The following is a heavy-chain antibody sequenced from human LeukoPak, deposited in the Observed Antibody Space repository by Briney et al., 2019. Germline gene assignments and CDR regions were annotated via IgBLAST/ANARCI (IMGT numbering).Heavy chain of an antibody. J-gene: IGHJ4*02. CDR1: GYTFTSYD. CDR2: MNPNSGNT. CDR3: ARIDYDFWSGYYWYMGAASGYFDY. V-gene: IGHV1-8*01. D-gene: IGHD3-3*01. Sequence: ASVKVSCKASGYTFTSYDINWVRQATGQGLEWMGWMNPNSGNTGYAQKFQGRVTMTRNTSISTAYMELSSLRSEDTAVYYCARIDYDFWSGYYWYMGAASGYFDYWGQGTLVTVSS.